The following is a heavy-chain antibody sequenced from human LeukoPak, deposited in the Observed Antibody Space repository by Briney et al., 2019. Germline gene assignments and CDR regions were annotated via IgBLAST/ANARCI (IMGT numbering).Heavy chain of an antibody. V-gene: IGHV3-66*04. J-gene: IGHJ6*02. CDR2: IYSGGST. D-gene: IGHD3-10*01. CDR3: ASHLNHGSGREDGKDV. CDR1: GFTVSSNY. Sequence: GGSLRLSCAASGFTVSSNYMSWVRQAPGKGLEWVSVIYSGGSTYYADSVKGRFTISRDNSKNTLYLQMNSLRAEDTAVYYRASHLNHGSGREDGKDVWGQGTKVTGSS.